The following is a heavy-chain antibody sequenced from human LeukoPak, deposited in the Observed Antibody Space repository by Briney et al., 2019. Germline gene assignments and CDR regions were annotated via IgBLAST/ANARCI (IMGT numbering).Heavy chain of an antibody. CDR3: ASLGDYYDRSGYYAGNDY. D-gene: IGHD3-22*01. J-gene: IGHJ4*02. CDR2: ISSSGSTI. CDR1: GFTFSSYE. V-gene: IGHV3-48*03. Sequence: GGSLRLSCAASGFTFSSYEMNWVRQAPGKGLEWVSYISSSGSTIYYADSVKGRFTISRDNAKNSLYLQMNSLRAEDTAVYYCASLGDYYDRSGYYAGNDYWGQGTLVTVSS.